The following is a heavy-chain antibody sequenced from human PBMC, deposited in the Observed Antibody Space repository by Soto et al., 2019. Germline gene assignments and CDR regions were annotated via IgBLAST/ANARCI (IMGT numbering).Heavy chain of an antibody. CDR2: ISPGSRYP. D-gene: IGHD2-15*01. Sequence: GGSLRLSCAGSGFTFGDSYMGWIRQAPGKGLEWLSYISPGSRYPAYADSVKGRFTTSRDNAKRSLYLQMMSLTAEDTATYYCVRGGGGGLFDPWGQGTMVTVSS. V-gene: IGHV3-11*06. J-gene: IGHJ5*02. CDR3: VRGGGGGLFDP. CDR1: GFTFGDSY.